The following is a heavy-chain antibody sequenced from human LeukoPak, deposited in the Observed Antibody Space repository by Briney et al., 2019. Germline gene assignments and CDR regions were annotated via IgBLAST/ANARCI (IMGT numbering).Heavy chain of an antibody. V-gene: IGHV4-38-2*02. CDR3: ARDLLTMVRGVTGAIFDY. CDR1: GYSISSGYY. CDR2: IYHSGST. J-gene: IGHJ4*02. Sequence: SETLSLTCTVSGYSISSGYYWGWTRPPPGKGLEWIGSIYHSGSTYYKPSFKSRVTISVDTSKNQFSLKLSSVTAADTAVYYCARDLLTMVRGVTGAIFDYWGQGTLVTVSS. D-gene: IGHD3-10*01.